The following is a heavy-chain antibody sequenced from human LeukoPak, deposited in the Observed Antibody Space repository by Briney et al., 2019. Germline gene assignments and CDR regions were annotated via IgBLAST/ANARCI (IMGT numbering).Heavy chain of an antibody. CDR3: ARDFPGGYHPLGYFDY. D-gene: IGHD5-12*01. V-gene: IGHV1-46*01. Sequence: ASVKVSCKASGYAFTSYYMHWVRQAPGRGLEWMGIINPSGGSTSYAQKFQGRVTMTRDTSTSTVYMELSSLRSEDTAVYCCARDFPGGYHPLGYFDYWGQGTLVTVSS. J-gene: IGHJ4*02. CDR2: INPSGGST. CDR1: GYAFTSYY.